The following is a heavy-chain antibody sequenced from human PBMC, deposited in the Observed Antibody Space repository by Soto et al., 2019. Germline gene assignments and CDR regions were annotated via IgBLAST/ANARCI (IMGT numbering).Heavy chain of an antibody. V-gene: IGHV4-31*03. D-gene: IGHD2-15*01. CDR3: ARAEDIVVVVAATSAFDI. J-gene: IGHJ3*02. CDR1: GGSISSGGYY. Sequence: SETLSLTCTVSGGSISSGGYYWSWIRQHPGKGLEWIGYIYYSGSTYYNSSLKSRVTISVDTSKNQFSLKLSSVTAADTAVYYCARAEDIVVVVAATSAFDIWGQGTMVTLSS. CDR2: IYYSGST.